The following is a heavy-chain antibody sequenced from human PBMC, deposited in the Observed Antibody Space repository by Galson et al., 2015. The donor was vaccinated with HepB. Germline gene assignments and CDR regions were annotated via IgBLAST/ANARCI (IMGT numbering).Heavy chain of an antibody. J-gene: IGHJ3*02. CDR1: GFTFSNYS. CDR3: ARARRDYGDYSAAFDI. Sequence: SLRLSCAASGFTFSNYSMNWVRQAPGKGLEWVANIKQGGGEKYYVESVKGRFTISRDNAKNSLYLQMNSLRAEDAAVYYCARARRDYGDYSAAFDIWGQGTLVTVSS. CDR2: IKQGGGEK. V-gene: IGHV3-7*03. D-gene: IGHD4-17*01.